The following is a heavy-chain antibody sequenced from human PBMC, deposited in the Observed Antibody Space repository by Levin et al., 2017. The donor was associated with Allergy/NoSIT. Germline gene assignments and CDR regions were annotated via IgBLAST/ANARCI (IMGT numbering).Heavy chain of an antibody. CDR1: GGSISSSNW. D-gene: IGHD3-9*01. J-gene: IGHJ4*02. CDR2: IYHSGST. Sequence: RSQTLSLTCAVSGGSISSSNWWSWVRQPPGKGLEWIGEIYHSGSTNYNPSLKSRVTISVDKSKNQFSLKLSSVTAADTAVYYCAREGNYDILTGASGADPGLGYWGQGTLVTVSS. V-gene: IGHV4-4*02. CDR3: AREGNYDILTGASGADPGLGY.